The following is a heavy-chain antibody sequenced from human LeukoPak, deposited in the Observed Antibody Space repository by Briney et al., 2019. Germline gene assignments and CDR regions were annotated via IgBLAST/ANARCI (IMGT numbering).Heavy chain of an antibody. CDR1: GFTFSSYG. V-gene: IGHV3-30*18. CDR3: AKGVGTAMAFEFDY. J-gene: IGHJ4*02. CDR2: ISYDGSNK. Sequence: GGPLRLSCAASGFTFSSYGMHWVRQAPGKGLEWVAVISYDGSNKYYADSVKGRFTISRDNSKNTLYLQMNSLRAEDTAVYYCAKGVGTAMAFEFDYWGQGTLVTVSS. D-gene: IGHD5-18*01.